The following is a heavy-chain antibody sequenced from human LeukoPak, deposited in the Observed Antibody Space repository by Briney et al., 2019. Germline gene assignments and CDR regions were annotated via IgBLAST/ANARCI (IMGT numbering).Heavy chain of an antibody. CDR3: ARGGEYSSAPFDY. D-gene: IGHD5-18*01. V-gene: IGHV4-34*01. CDR2: INHSGST. Sequence: SETLSLTCAVYGGSISGYYCCWIRQPPPTGLEWIGEINHSGSTNYNPSLKSRVTISVDTSKNQFSLKLSSVTAADTAVYYCARGGEYSSAPFDYWGQGTLVTVSS. J-gene: IGHJ4*02. CDR1: GGSISGYY.